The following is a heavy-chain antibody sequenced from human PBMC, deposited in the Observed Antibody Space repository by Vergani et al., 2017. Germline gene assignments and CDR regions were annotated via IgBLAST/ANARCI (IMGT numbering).Heavy chain of an antibody. Sequence: VQLVESGGGLVQPGGSLRLSCAASGFTFSDYYMSWIRQAPGKGLEWVAVISYDGSNKYYADSVKGRFTISRDNSKNTLYLQMNSLRAEDTAVYYCARDLLEGDYWYFDLWGRGTLVTVSS. CDR1: GFTFSDYY. CDR2: ISYDGSNK. V-gene: IGHV3-30-3*01. D-gene: IGHD3-16*01. J-gene: IGHJ2*01. CDR3: ARDLLEGDYWYFDL.